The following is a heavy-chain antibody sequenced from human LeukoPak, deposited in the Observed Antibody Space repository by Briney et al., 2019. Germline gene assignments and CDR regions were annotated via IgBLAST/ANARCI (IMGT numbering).Heavy chain of an antibody. CDR3: ASHKKYYYESSGSKNFDY. CDR2: IYYSGST. J-gene: IGHJ4*02. D-gene: IGHD3-22*01. Sequence: SQTLSLTCTVSGGSISSGDYYWSWIRQPPGKGLEWIGYIYYSGSTYYNPSLKSRVTISVDTSKNQFSLKLSSVTAADTAVYYCASHKKYYYESSGSKNFDYWGQGTLVTVSS. CDR1: GGSISSGDYY. V-gene: IGHV4-30-4*08.